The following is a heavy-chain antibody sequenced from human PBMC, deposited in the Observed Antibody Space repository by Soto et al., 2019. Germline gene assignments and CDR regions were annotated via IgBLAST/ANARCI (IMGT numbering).Heavy chain of an antibody. Sequence: QVQLVQSGAEVQKPGASVKVSCKASGYTFSDYYVHWVRQAPGQGLEWMGWISPKSGGTNYAQKFQGRVTMTRDTSIFTAYMELSRLRSDDTAVYYCTRNAFYYNSSGYHDGFYIWGQGTLVTVSS. D-gene: IGHD3-22*01. CDR1: GYTFSDYY. CDR3: TRNAFYYNSSGYHDGFYI. CDR2: ISPKSGGT. V-gene: IGHV1-2*02. J-gene: IGHJ3*02.